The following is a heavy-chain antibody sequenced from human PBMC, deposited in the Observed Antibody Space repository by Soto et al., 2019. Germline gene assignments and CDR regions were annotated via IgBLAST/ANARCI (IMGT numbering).Heavy chain of an antibody. CDR2: ISYDGSNK. D-gene: IGHD3-10*01. CDR3: AKSYYGSGSLDY. J-gene: IGHJ4*02. V-gene: IGHV3-30*18. Sequence: GGSLRLSCAASGFTFSSYGMHWVRQAPGKGLEWVAVISYDGSNKYYADSVKGRFTISRDNSKNTLYLQMNSLRAEDTAVYYCAKSYYGSGSLDYWGQGTLVTVSS. CDR1: GFTFSSYG.